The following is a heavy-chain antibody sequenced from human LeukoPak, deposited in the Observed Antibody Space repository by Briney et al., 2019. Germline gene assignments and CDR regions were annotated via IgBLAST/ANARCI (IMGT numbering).Heavy chain of an antibody. CDR2: IYSGGST. Sequence: GGSLRLSCAASGFTVSSNYMSWVRQAPGKGLEWVSVIYSGGSTYYADSVKGRFAISRDNSKNTLYLQMNSLRAEDTAVYYCARSYGDYVNYYYYYYMDVWGKGTTVTVSS. J-gene: IGHJ6*03. CDR3: ARSYGDYVNYYYYYYMDV. V-gene: IGHV3-53*01. D-gene: IGHD4-17*01. CDR1: GFTVSSNY.